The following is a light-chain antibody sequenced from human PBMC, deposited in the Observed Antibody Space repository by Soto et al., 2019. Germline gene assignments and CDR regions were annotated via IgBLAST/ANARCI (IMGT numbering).Light chain of an antibody. CDR3: QQYNNWPPVT. J-gene: IGKJ5*01. CDR1: QSVGSN. V-gene: IGKV3D-15*01. Sequence: EIVLTQSPGTLSLSPGERATLSCRASQSVGSNLAWYQQKPGQAPRLLIYLASTRAPGIPARFSGSGSGTEFTLTISSLQSEDFAVYYCQQYNNWPPVTFGQGTRLEIK. CDR2: LAS.